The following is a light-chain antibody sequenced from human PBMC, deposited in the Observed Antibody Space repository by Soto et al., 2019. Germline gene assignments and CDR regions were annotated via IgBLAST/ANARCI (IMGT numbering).Light chain of an antibody. V-gene: IGLV1-40*01. Sequence: QAVVTQPPSVSGAPGQRVTISCTGSSSNIGAGYNVHWYQQLPGTAPKLLIYGNINRPSGVPDRFSGSKSGTSASLAITGLQAEDDADYYCQSYDSSLDVVFGGGTKLTVL. CDR2: GNI. CDR1: SSNIGAGYN. CDR3: QSYDSSLDVV. J-gene: IGLJ2*01.